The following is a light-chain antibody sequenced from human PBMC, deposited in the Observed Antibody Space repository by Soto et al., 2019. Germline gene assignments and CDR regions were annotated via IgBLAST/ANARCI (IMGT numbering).Light chain of an antibody. CDR1: QSISSTY. CDR2: GAS. CDR3: QQYGTSPKT. J-gene: IGKJ1*01. Sequence: EIVLTQSPGTLSLSPGETATLSCRASQSISSTYLAWYQQKLGQAPRVLIYGASSRATGIPDRFSGSGSGTDFTLTISRLEPEDVAVYYRQQYGTSPKTFGQGTKVEIK. V-gene: IGKV3-20*01.